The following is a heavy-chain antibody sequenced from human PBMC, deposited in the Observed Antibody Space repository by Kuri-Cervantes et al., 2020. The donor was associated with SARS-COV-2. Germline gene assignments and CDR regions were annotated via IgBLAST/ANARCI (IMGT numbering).Heavy chain of an antibody. CDR1: VSIFNSYT. Sequence: GESLKISCAASVSIFNSYTMKWVRQAPGKGLEWVAVISYDGSNKYYADPVKGRYTISRDNPKNTLYLQRNSLRAEDTGVYYCAKVFRPRYEGFDYWGQGTLVTVSS. CDR3: AKVFRPRYEGFDY. CDR2: ISYDGSNK. J-gene: IGHJ4*02. D-gene: IGHD5-12*01. V-gene: IGHV3-30*18.